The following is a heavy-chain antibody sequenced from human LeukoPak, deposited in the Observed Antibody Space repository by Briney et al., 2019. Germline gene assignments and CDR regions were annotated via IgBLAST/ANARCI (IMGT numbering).Heavy chain of an antibody. CDR1: GFTFSSYW. V-gene: IGHV3-7*01. Sequence: GGSLRLSCAASGFTFSSYWMSWVRQAPGKGLEWVANIKQDGSEKYYVDSVKGRFTISRDNTKNSLYLQMNSLRAEDTAVYYCARDRGYGDYESAFHIWGQGTMVTVSS. CDR2: IKQDGSEK. CDR3: ARDRGYGDYESAFHI. J-gene: IGHJ3*02. D-gene: IGHD4-17*01.